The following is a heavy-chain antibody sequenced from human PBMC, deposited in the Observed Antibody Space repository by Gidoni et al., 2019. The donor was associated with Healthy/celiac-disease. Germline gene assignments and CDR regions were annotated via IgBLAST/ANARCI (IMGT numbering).Heavy chain of an antibody. CDR2: INHSGST. D-gene: IGHD2-15*01. V-gene: IGHV4-34*01. CDR1: GGSFSCYY. J-gene: IGHJ2*01. Sequence: QVQLQQWGAGLLKPSEPLSLTCAVYGGSFSCYYWSWIRQPPGKGLEWIGEINHSGSTNYNPSRKSRVTISVDTSKNQFSLKLSSVTAADTAVYYCARWGYCSGGSCYQRGYFDLWGRGTLVTVSS. CDR3: ARWGYCSGGSCYQRGYFDL.